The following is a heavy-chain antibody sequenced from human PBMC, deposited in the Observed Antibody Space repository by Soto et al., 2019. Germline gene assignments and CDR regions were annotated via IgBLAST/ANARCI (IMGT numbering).Heavy chain of an antibody. CDR2: IYHSGST. D-gene: IGHD2-2*01. V-gene: IGHV4-4*02. CDR1: GGSISSSNW. Sequence: SETLSLTCAVSGGSISSSNWWSWVRQPPGKGLEWIGEIYHSGSTNYNPSLKSRVTISVDKSKNQFSLKLSSVTAADTAVYYCARDRGCSSTSCHNCFDPWGQGTLVTVSS. CDR3: ARDRGCSSTSCHNCFDP. J-gene: IGHJ5*02.